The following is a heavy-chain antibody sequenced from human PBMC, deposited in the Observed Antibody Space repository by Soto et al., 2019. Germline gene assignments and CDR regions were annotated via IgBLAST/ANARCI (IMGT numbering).Heavy chain of an antibody. CDR1: GGSISSGGYY. V-gene: IGHV4-31*03. D-gene: IGHD3-22*01. CDR3: ARDRPHYYDSSGYYGGVDY. J-gene: IGHJ4*02. Sequence: QVQLQESGPGLVKPSQTLSLTCTVSGGSISSGGYYWSWIRQHPGKGLEWIGYIYYSGSTYYNPSLQSRVTISVDTSKNQFSLKLSSVTAADTAVYYCARDRPHYYDSSGYYGGVDYWGQGTLVTVSS. CDR2: IYYSGST.